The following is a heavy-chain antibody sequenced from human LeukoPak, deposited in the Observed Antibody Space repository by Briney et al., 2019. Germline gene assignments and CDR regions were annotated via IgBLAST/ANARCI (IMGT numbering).Heavy chain of an antibody. Sequence: GRSLRLSCAASGFTFSSYGMHWVRQAPGKGLEWVSHISSESGSSTYYADSVEGRCTISRDNAKNSLYLQINSLRAEDTGIYFCARSTIFYGMDVWGQGTTVTVSS. CDR1: GFTFSSYG. J-gene: IGHJ6*02. CDR3: ARSTIFYGMDV. V-gene: IGHV3-48*04. CDR2: ISSESGSST. D-gene: IGHD3-3*01.